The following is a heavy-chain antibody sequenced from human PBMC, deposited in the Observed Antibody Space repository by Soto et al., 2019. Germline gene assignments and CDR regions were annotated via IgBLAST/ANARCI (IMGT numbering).Heavy chain of an antibody. V-gene: IGHV4-39*01. D-gene: IGHD1-26*01. CDR3: ASPYSANPYCFDY. J-gene: IGHJ4*02. CDR1: GVSISSTSRY. CDR2: ISYTGTT. Sequence: SETLSLTCTGSGVSISSTSRYWGWIRQSPGKGLEWIASISYTGTTYYNPFLKSRVTISADTSTNQISLKLSSVTATDTAIYYCASPYSANPYCFDYWGQGTLVTVAS.